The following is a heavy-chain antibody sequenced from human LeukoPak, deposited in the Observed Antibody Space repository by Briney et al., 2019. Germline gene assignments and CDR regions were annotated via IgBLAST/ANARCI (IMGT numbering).Heavy chain of an antibody. Sequence: GGSLRLSCAASGFTFSSYAMNWVRQAPGKGLEWVSGISSSGGSTYYADSVKGRFTISRDNSKNTLYLQMNSLRAEDTAVYYCAKEPELRYFDWLPTYYFDYWGQGTLVTVSS. CDR1: GFTFSSYA. CDR3: AKEPELRYFDWLPTYYFDY. J-gene: IGHJ4*02. D-gene: IGHD3-9*01. CDR2: ISSSGGST. V-gene: IGHV3-23*01.